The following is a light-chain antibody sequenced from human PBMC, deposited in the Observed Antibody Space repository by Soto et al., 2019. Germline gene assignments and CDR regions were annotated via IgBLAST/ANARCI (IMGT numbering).Light chain of an antibody. V-gene: IGLV1-40*01. CDR3: QSYDARLSAYV. CDR2: ANS. J-gene: IGLJ1*01. CDR1: SFNIGANYD. Sequence: QSALTQPPSVSGAPGQGVTISCTGSSFNIGANYDVHWYQHLPGTGPKLLIYANSFRPSGVPDRVSASKSGSSDSLAITGLPAEDEANYYCQSYDARLSAYVFGTGTQVTVL.